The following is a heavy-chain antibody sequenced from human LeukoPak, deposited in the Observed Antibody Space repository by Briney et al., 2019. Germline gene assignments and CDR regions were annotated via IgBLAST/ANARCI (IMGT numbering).Heavy chain of an antibody. Sequence: SETLSLTCAVYGGSFSGYYWSWIRQPPGKGLEWIGEINHSGSTNYNPSLKSRVTISVDTSKNQFSLKLSSVTAADTAVFYCARDVGRWFDPWGQGTLVTVPS. CDR1: GGSFSGYY. V-gene: IGHV4-34*01. J-gene: IGHJ5*02. CDR3: ARDVGRWFDP. D-gene: IGHD3-10*01. CDR2: INHSGST.